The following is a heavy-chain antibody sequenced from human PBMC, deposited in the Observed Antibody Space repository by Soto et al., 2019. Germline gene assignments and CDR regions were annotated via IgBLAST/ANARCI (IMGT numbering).Heavy chain of an antibody. Sequence: QVQLVQSGAEVKKPGSSVKVSCKASGGTFSSYSINWVRQAPGQGLEWMGRSTPILGIATYAQKFQGRVTITEDKSTSTAYMELSSLRSEDTAVYYCAREHYGDYSGYWGQGTLVTVSS. D-gene: IGHD4-17*01. CDR2: STPILGIA. CDR3: AREHYGDYSGY. V-gene: IGHV1-69*08. J-gene: IGHJ4*02. CDR1: GGTFSSYS.